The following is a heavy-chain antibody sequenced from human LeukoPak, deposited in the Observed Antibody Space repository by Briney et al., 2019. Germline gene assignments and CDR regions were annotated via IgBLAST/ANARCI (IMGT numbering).Heavy chain of an antibody. Sequence: ASVKVSCKASGYTFTSYGINWVRQAPGQGLEWMGWISAYNGDTNYAQKFQGRVTITRNTSISTAYMELSSLRSEDTAVYYCARGPPPSGSYYRPLYYVLWGNWFDPWGQGTLVTVSS. V-gene: IGHV1-8*03. D-gene: IGHD1-26*01. CDR2: ISAYNGDT. CDR3: ARGPPPSGSYYRPLYYVLWGNWFDP. CDR1: GYTFTSYG. J-gene: IGHJ5*02.